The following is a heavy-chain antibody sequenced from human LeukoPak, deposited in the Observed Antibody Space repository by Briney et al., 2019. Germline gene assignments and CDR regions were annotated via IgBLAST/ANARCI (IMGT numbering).Heavy chain of an antibody. V-gene: IGHV4-59*12. CDR3: ARAEGGWYLDY. J-gene: IGHJ4*02. Sequence: SETLSLTCTVSGGSISSYYWSWIRQPPGKGLEWIGNIYNSGFTNYNPSLKSRVTISVDKSKNQFSLKLSSVTAADTAVYYCARAEGGWYLDYWGQGTLVTVSS. CDR1: GGSISSYY. D-gene: IGHD6-19*01. CDR2: IYNSGFT.